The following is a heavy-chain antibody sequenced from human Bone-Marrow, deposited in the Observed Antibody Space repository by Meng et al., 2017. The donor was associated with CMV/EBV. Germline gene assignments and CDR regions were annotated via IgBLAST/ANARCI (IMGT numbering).Heavy chain of an antibody. D-gene: IGHD4-23*01. CDR3: AADSPYGGTNSGYYYYGMDV. J-gene: IGHJ6*02. CDR1: GYTFTSYY. CDR2: INPSGGST. Sequence: ASVKVSCKASGYTFTSYYMHWVRQAPGQGLEWMGIINPSGGSTSYAQKFQERVTITRDMSTSTAYMELSSLRSEDTAVYYCAADSPYGGTNSGYYYYGMDVWGQGTTVTVSS. V-gene: IGHV1-46*01.